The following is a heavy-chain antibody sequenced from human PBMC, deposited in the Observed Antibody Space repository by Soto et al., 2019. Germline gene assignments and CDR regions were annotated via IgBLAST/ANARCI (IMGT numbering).Heavy chain of an antibody. V-gene: IGHV4-30-4*01. CDR2: IYYSGST. CDR3: ARAKPPLAYQLPGEYYYYYGMDV. CDR1: GGSISSGDYY. J-gene: IGHJ6*02. D-gene: IGHD2-2*01. Sequence: QVQLQESGPGLVKPSQTLSLTCTVSGGSISSGDYYWSWIRQPPGKGLEWIGYIYYSGSTYYNPSLKSRATIPVNTPRNHFPLQLSSVTAADTAVYYCARAKPPLAYQLPGEYYYYYGMDVWGQGTTVTVSS.